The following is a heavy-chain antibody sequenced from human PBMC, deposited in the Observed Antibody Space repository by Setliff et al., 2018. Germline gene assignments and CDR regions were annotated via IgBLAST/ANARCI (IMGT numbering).Heavy chain of an antibody. CDR3: ARDGVMYGMDV. J-gene: IGHJ6*02. D-gene: IGHD2-8*01. CDR2: ISGRGSTI. Sequence: GGSLRLSCAASGFSFSDPYMSWVRKPPGKGLEWISKISGRGSTIYYADSVRGRFTISRDNAKNSLYLQMNSLRADDTAMYYCARDGVMYGMDVWGQGTTVTVSS. CDR1: GFSFSDPY. V-gene: IGHV3-11*04.